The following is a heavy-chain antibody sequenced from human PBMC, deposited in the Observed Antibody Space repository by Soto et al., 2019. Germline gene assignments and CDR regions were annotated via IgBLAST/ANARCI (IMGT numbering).Heavy chain of an antibody. CDR1: GYTFIKYA. Sequence: GASVKVSCKASGYTFIKYAIHWVRQAPGQRPEWMGWINADKGDTKNSQKFQGRVTFTRDTSATTTFMELSSLTSDDTGVYLCARGFRAITTTVYDAFDIWGQGTMVTVSS. V-gene: IGHV1-3*01. D-gene: IGHD4-4*01. CDR2: INADKGDT. CDR3: ARGFRAITTTVYDAFDI. J-gene: IGHJ3*02.